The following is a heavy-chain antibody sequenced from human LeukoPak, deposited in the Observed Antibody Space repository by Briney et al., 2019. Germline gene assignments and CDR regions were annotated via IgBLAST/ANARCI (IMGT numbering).Heavy chain of an antibody. Sequence: SETLSLTCTVSGGSISSYYWSWIRQPAGKGMEWIGRIYTSGSTNYNPSLKSRVTMSVDTSMNQFSLKLSSVTAADTAVYYCARAGGCSSTSCHDAFDIWGQGTMVTVSS. CDR2: IYTSGST. J-gene: IGHJ3*02. D-gene: IGHD2-2*01. CDR3: ARAGGCSSTSCHDAFDI. V-gene: IGHV4-4*07. CDR1: GGSISSYY.